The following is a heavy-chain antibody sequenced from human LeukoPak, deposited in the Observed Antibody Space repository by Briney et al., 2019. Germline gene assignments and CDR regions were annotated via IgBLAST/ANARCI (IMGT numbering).Heavy chain of an antibody. CDR3: ARVLSGGSCIFDY. CDR2: IKENGSEE. Sequence: GGSLRLSCGASGFIFKRYWMSWVRQAPGKGPEWVANIKENGSEEYYVDSVKGRFTISRDNAKDSLYLQMNSLRAEDTAVYYCARVLSGGSCIFDYWGQGTPVTVSS. D-gene: IGHD2-15*01. CDR1: GFIFKRYW. J-gene: IGHJ4*02. V-gene: IGHV3-7*03.